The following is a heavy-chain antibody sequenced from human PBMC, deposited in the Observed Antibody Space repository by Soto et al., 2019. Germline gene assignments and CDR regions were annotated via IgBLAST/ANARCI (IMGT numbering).Heavy chain of an antibody. CDR2: IIPIFGTA. V-gene: IGHV1-69*13. Sequence: GASVEVSCKASGGTFSSYSISWVLQAPGQGLEWMGGIIPIFGTANYAQKFQGRVTITADESTSTAYMELGSLRSEDTAVYYCARVDGYNYGNWFDPWGQGTLVTVSS. CDR3: ARVDGYNYGNWFDP. D-gene: IGHD5-12*01. J-gene: IGHJ5*02. CDR1: GGTFSSYS.